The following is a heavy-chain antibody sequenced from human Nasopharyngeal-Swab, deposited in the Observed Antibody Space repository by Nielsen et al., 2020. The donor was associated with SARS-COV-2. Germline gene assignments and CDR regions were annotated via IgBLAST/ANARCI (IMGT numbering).Heavy chain of an antibody. Sequence: ASVKVSCKASGYTITRDYIQWARQAPGQGREGMGIINPGGGSARYSQNFQGRVTMTRDTSTSTVYMELSSLRSEDTAVYYCARGGDPREVVAATDCFDPWGQGTLVTVSS. CDR2: INPGGGSA. CDR1: GYTITRDY. CDR3: ARGGDPREVVAATDCFDP. D-gene: IGHD2-15*01. J-gene: IGHJ5*02. V-gene: IGHV1-46*01.